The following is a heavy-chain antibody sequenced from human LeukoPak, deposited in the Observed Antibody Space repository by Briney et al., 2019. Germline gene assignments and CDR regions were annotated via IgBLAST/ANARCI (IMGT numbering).Heavy chain of an antibody. CDR1: GFTFSSYA. CDR2: ISYDGSNK. CDR3: AKSALSDDFDY. V-gene: IGHV3-30*04. J-gene: IGHJ4*02. Sequence: GGSLRLSCAASGFTFSSYAMHWVRQAPGKGLEWVAVISYDGSNKYYADSVKGRSTISRDNSKNTLYLQMNSLRAEDTAVYYCAKSALSDDFDYWGQGTLVTVSS.